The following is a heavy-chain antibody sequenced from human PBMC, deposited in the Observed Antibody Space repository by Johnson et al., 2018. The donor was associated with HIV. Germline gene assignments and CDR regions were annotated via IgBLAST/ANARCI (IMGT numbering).Heavy chain of an antibody. CDR1: GFTFSNYD. V-gene: IGHV3-13*01. CDR3: ARGGSRTTIFGVDINLGGFDI. CDR2: MGTAGDT. Sequence: VQLVESGGGLVKPGGSLRLSCAASGFTFSNYDIHWVRQATGKGLEWVSTMGTAGDTYYAGSVKGRFTVSRENAKNSLYLQMNSLRAGDTAVYYCARGGSRTTIFGVDINLGGFDIWGQGTRVTVSS. J-gene: IGHJ3*02. D-gene: IGHD3-3*01.